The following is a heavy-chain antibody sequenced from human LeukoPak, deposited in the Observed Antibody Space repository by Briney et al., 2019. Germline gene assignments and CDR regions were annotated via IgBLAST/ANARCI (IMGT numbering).Heavy chain of an antibody. CDR3: ARDPDYYDSSGPGDY. D-gene: IGHD3-22*01. Sequence: PGGSLRLSCAASGFTFSSYSMNWVRQAPEKGLEWVSSISSSSSYIYYADSVKGRFTISRDNAKNSLYLQMNSLRAEDTAVYYCARDPDYYDSSGPGDYWGQGTLVTVSS. CDR1: GFTFSSYS. J-gene: IGHJ4*02. V-gene: IGHV3-21*01. CDR2: ISSSSSYI.